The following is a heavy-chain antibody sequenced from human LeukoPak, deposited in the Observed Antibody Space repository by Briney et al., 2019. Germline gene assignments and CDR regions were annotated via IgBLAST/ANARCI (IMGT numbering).Heavy chain of an antibody. D-gene: IGHD3-3*01. J-gene: IGHJ3*01. Sequence: SETLSLTCTVSGGSISSSSYYWGWIRQPPGKGLEWIGSIYYSGSTYYNLSLKSRVTISVDTSKNQFSLKLSSVTAADTAVYYCARVITIFGVVRWGQGTMVTVSS. V-gene: IGHV4-39*01. CDR3: ARVITIFGVVR. CDR1: GGSISSSSYY. CDR2: IYYSGST.